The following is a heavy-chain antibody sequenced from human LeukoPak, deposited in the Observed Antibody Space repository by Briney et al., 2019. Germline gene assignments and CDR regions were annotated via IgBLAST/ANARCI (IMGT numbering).Heavy chain of an antibody. D-gene: IGHD3-22*01. CDR3: AKDRWEDSSGYIYGY. CDR2: ISGSGGST. Sequence: PGGSLRLSCAASGFTFSSYAMSWVRQAPGKGLEWVSAISGSGGSTYYADSVKGRFTISRDNSKNTLYLQMNSLRAEDTAVYYCAKDRWEDSSGYIYGYWGQGTLVTVSS. J-gene: IGHJ4*02. V-gene: IGHV3-23*01. CDR1: GFTFSSYA.